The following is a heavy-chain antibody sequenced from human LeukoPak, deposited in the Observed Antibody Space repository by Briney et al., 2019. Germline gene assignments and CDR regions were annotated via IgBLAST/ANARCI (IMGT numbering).Heavy chain of an antibody. J-gene: IGHJ4*02. CDR2: IYYSGST. CDR1: GFTFSSYS. D-gene: IGHD3-10*01. CDR3: ARDRELGY. V-gene: IGHV4-39*07. Sequence: PGGSLRLSCAASGFTFSSYSMNWVRQAPGKGLEWIGSIYYSGSTYYNPSLKSRVTISVDTSKNQFSLKLTSVTAADTAVYYCARDRELGYWGQGTLVTVSS.